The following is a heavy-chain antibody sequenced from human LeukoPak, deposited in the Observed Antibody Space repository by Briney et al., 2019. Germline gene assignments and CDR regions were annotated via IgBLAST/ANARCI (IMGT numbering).Heavy chain of an antibody. J-gene: IGHJ4*02. CDR1: GFIFRDYH. D-gene: IGHD3-22*01. CDR2: ISSSAGYM. V-gene: IGHV3-21*01. Sequence: GGSLRLSCAASGFIFRDYHIHWVRQAPGKGLEWVSSISSSAGYMYYADSVKGRFTISRDNARSSLYLQMNTLRAEDTAVYYCARGPWDYYDSSNYRTFDYWGQGTLVTVSS. CDR3: ARGPWDYYDSSNYRTFDY.